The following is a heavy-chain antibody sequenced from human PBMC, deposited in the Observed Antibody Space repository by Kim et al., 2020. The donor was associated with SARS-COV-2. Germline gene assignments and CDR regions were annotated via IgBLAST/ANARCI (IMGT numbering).Heavy chain of an antibody. V-gene: IGHV3-74*01. CDR3: AQVVGPTKFEY. Sequence: TNYADSVKGQLPITRDNAKNTLYQQTNSLGAENTAVNYCAQVVGPTKFEYWGQGTLVTVSS. J-gene: IGHJ4*02. CDR2: T. D-gene: IGHD1-26*01.